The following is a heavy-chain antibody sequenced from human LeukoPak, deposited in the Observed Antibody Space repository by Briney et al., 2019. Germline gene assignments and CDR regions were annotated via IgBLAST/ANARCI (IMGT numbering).Heavy chain of an antibody. CDR1: GLTFDDYA. V-gene: IGHV3-9*01. Sequence: PPGRSLRLSCAASGLTFDDYAMRWVRQAPGKGLEWVSGISWNSGSIGYADSVKGRFTISRDNAKNSLYLQMNSLRAEDTALYYCAKDIGDGYNSAFDIWGQGTMVTVSS. J-gene: IGHJ3*02. CDR3: AKDIGDGYNSAFDI. CDR2: ISWNSGSI. D-gene: IGHD5-24*01.